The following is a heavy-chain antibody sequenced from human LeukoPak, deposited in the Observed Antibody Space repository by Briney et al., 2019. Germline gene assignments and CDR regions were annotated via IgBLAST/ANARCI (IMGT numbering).Heavy chain of an antibody. V-gene: IGHV1-18*01. Sequence: WATVKVSCKTSGYSENFYGITWVRQLAGQGHEWMGWISAQHGQTEYAPHSHDRVTMTTDTSTSKAYMELTSLRSDDTAVYYCARDRKGYGSGENDYWGQGTLVTVSS. CDR1: GYSENFYG. CDR3: ARDRKGYGSGENDY. CDR2: ISAQHGQT. J-gene: IGHJ4*02. D-gene: IGHD3-10*01.